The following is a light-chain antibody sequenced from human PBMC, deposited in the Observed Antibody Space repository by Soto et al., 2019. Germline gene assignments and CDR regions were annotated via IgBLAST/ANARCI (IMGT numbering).Light chain of an antibody. J-gene: IGLJ2*01. CDR3: NSYAGSSTLVV. CDR1: SSDLGDYNY. CDR2: DVS. V-gene: IGLV2-14*03. Sequence: QSARTQPASVSGSPGQSVTISCTGISSDLGDYNYVSWYQQHPGKAPKLMIYDVSNRPSGVSNRFSASKSGNTASLTISGLQAEDEADYYCNSYAGSSTLVVFGGGTKLTVL.